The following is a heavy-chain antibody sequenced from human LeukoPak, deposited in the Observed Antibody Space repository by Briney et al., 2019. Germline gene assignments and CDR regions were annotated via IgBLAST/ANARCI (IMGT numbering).Heavy chain of an antibody. CDR1: GYTFTNYG. V-gene: IGHV1-18*01. CDR2: ISAYNGNT. D-gene: IGHD1-26*01. J-gene: IGHJ4*02. CDR3: ARVVSGSYVSYFDY. Sequence: ASVKVSCKASGYTFTNYGISWVRQAPGQGLEWMGWISAYNGNTNYAQKLQGRVTMTTDTSTSTAYMERRSLRSDDTAVYYCARVVSGSYVSYFDYWGQGTLVTVSS.